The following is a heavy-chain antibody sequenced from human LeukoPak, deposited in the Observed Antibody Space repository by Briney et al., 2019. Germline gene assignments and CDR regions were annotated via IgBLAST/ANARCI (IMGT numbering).Heavy chain of an antibody. CDR2: IYSSGST. Sequence: PSETLSLTCTVSGGSISSYFWSWIRQPPGKELEWIWYIYSSGSTSYNPSLKSRVIISVDTSKNQFSLKLTSVTAADTAVYYCARGGSRVFDYWGQGTLVTVSS. CDR3: ARGGSRVFDY. J-gene: IGHJ4*02. D-gene: IGHD2-2*01. V-gene: IGHV4-4*09. CDR1: GGSISSYF.